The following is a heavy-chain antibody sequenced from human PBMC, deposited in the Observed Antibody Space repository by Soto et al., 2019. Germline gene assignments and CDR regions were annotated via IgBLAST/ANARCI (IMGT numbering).Heavy chain of an antibody. D-gene: IGHD1-26*01. CDR1: GFTFSSYA. Sequence: GGSLRLSCAAPGFTFSSYAMSWVRQAPGKGLEWVSAISGSGGSTYYADSVKGRFTISRDNSKNTLYLQMNSLRAEDTAVYYCAKVDSGSYYVGAFDIWGQGTMVTVSS. CDR3: AKVDSGSYYVGAFDI. J-gene: IGHJ3*02. CDR2: ISGSGGST. V-gene: IGHV3-23*01.